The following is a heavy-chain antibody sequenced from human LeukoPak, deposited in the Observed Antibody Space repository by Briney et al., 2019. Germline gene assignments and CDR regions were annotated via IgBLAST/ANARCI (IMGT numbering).Heavy chain of an antibody. V-gene: IGHV3-13*04. CDR2: IDTAGGT. Sequence: GGSLRLSCAASGFTFSSYDMHWVRQATGKGLEWVSAIDTAGGTYYPGSVKGRLTISRENAKNSLYLQMNSLRAGDTAVYYCTRESNYYDSSTSPGYFDLWGRGTLVTVSS. D-gene: IGHD3-22*01. CDR1: GFTFSSYD. CDR3: TRESNYYDSSTSPGYFDL. J-gene: IGHJ2*01.